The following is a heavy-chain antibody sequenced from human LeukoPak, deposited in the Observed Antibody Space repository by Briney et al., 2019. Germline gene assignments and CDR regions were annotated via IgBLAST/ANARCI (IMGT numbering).Heavy chain of an antibody. CDR1: GFSFSDAW. D-gene: IGHD2-15*01. V-gene: IGHV3-15*01. J-gene: IGHJ6*03. CDR2: IKRKIDGGTT. Sequence: NPGGSLRLSCAASGFSFSDAWMTWVRQAPGKGLEWVGRIKRKIDGGTTDYAASVKGRFLISRDDSKNTVDLQMNSLNTEDTAVYYCSACSAPSGRLYYYDYMDVWGKGTTVSVSS. CDR3: SACSAPSGRLYYYDYMDV.